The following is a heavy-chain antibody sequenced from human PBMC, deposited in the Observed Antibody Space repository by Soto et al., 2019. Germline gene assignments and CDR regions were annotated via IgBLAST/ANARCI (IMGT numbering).Heavy chain of an antibody. CDR2: ISNDGSDQ. D-gene: IGHD3-22*01. CDR1: GFTFRRYG. Sequence: QEQLVESGGGVVQPGGSLRLSCVASGFTFRRYGMHWIRQAPGKGLEWVARISNDGSDQYYADSVKGRFSISRDNTKNTEFLQMTRLRPDDTAVYFCANLFTPDDTPMRIDVWGQGTLVTVSP. J-gene: IGHJ4*02. CDR3: ANLFTPDDTPMRIDV. V-gene: IGHV3-30*18.